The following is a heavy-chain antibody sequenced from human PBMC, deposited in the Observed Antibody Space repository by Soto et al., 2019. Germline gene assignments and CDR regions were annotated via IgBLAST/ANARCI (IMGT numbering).Heavy chain of an antibody. CDR1: GGSISSGGYY. CDR2: IYYSGST. CDR3: ASTTIAAAVPNWFDP. Sequence: SETLSLTCTVSGGSISSGGYYWSWIRQHPGKGLEWIGYIYYSGSTNYNPSLKSRVTISVDTSKNQFSLKLSSVTAADTAVYYCASTTIAAAVPNWFDPWGQGTLVTVSS. J-gene: IGHJ5*02. V-gene: IGHV4-61*08. D-gene: IGHD6-13*01.